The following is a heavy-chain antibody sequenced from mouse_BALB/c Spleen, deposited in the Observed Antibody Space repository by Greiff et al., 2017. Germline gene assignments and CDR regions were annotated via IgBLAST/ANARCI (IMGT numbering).Heavy chain of an antibody. Sequence: EVQLVESGGGLVQPGGSRKLSCAASGFTFSSFGMHWVRQAPEKGLEWVAYISSGSSTIYYADTVKGRFTISRDNPKNTLFLQMTSLRSEDTAVYYCARGVPYFDYWGQGTTLTVSS. CDR1: GFTFSSFG. J-gene: IGHJ2*01. CDR3: ARGVPYFDY. CDR2: ISSGSSTI. V-gene: IGHV5-17*02.